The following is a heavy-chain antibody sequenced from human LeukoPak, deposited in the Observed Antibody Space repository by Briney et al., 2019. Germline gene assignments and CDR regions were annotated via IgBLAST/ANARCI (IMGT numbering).Heavy chain of an antibody. CDR1: GGSISSGDYY. J-gene: IGHJ5*02. Sequence: SQTLSLTCTVSGGSISSGDYYWNWIRQPAGKGLGWIGRVFPGGSTNYNPSLKSRVPISVDTSKNQFSLKLTSVTAADTAVYYCTGDERRGTYGHWFDPWGQGTLVTVSS. CDR2: VFPGGST. CDR3: TGDERRGTYGHWFDP. D-gene: IGHD3-16*01. V-gene: IGHV4-61*02.